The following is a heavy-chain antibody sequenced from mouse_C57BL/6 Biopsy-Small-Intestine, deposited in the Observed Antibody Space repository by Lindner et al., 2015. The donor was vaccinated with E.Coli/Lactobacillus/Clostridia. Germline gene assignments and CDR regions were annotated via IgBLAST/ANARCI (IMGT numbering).Heavy chain of an antibody. CDR3: AREDYGSTYGWYFYV. J-gene: IGHJ1*03. Sequence: VQLQESGGGLVKPGGSLKLSCAASGFTFSDYGVHWVRQAPEKGLEWVAFITTVSGTIYYADTVKGRFTISRDNAKNTLFLQMTSLRSEDTAMYYCAREDYGSTYGWYFYVWGTGTTVTVSS. CDR1: GFTFSDYG. CDR2: ITTVSGTI. D-gene: IGHD1-1*01. V-gene: IGHV5-17*01.